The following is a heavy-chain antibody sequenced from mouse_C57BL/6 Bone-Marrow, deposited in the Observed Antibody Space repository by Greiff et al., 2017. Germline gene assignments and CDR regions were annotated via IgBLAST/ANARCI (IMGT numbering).Heavy chain of an antibody. J-gene: IGHJ1*03. CDR1: GFNIKNTY. Sequence: VQLQQSVAELVRPGASVKLSCTASGFNIKNTYMHWVKQRPEQGLEWIGRLDPANGNTKYAPKFQGKATITADPSSNTAYLQLSSLTSEDTAIYYCARHYDPVGWYFDVWGTGTTVTVSS. CDR3: ARHYDPVGWYFDV. D-gene: IGHD2-4*01. CDR2: LDPANGNT. V-gene: IGHV14-3*01.